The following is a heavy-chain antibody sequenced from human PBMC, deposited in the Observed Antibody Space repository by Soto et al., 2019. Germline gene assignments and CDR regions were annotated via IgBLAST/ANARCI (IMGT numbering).Heavy chain of an antibody. Sequence: EVQLLESGGGLVQPGGSLRLSCAASGFTFSSYAMSWVRQAPGKGLEWVSAISGSGGSTYYADSVKGRFTISRDNSKNTXXXQMNSLXAXXXAXXXXXXXXLRSYYYYGMDVWGQGTTVTVSS. V-gene: IGHV3-23*01. CDR1: GFTFSSYA. J-gene: IGHJ6*02. CDR3: XXXXLRSYYYYGMDV. CDR2: ISGSGGST.